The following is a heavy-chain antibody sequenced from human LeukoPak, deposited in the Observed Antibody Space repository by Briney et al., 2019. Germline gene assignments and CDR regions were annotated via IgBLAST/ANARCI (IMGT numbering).Heavy chain of an antibody. CDR3: ARDTPGVHITMIVVATFDY. CDR2: ISAHNGNT. Sequence: ASVKVSCKASGYTFTSYGISWVRRAPGQGLEWMGWISAHNGNTNYAQKLQGRVTMTTDTSTSTAYMELRSLRSDDTAVYYCARDTPGVHITMIVVATFDYWGQGTLVTVSS. J-gene: IGHJ4*02. D-gene: IGHD3-22*01. CDR1: GYTFTSYG. V-gene: IGHV1-18*01.